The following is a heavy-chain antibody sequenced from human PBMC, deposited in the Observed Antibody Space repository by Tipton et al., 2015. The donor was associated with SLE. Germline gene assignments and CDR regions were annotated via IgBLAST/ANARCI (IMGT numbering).Heavy chain of an antibody. D-gene: IGHD1-26*01. CDR3: ARGFSGNRYYYYYMDV. Sequence: TLSLTCTVSGASINSGTYYWSWIRQPPGKGLEWIGYIYYSGSTNYNPSLKSRVTISVDTSKNQFSLKLSSVTAADTAVYYCARGFSGNRYYYYYMDVWGKGTTVTVSS. V-gene: IGHV4-61*01. CDR1: GASINSGTYY. J-gene: IGHJ6*03. CDR2: IYYSGST.